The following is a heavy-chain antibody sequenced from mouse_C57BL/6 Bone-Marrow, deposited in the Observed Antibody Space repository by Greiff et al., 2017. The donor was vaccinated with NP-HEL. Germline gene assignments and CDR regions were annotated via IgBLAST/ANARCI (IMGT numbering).Heavy chain of an antibody. CDR1: GYTFTDYE. CDR2: IDPETGGT. V-gene: IGHV1-15*01. CDR3: TRRTTVAHYFDY. J-gene: IGHJ2*01. Sequence: VQLQQSGAELVRPGASVTLSCKASGYTFTDYEMHWVKQTPVHGLEWIGAIDPETGGTAYNQKFKGKAILTADKSSSTAYMELRSLTSEDSAVYYCTRRTTVAHYFDYWGKGTTLTVSS. D-gene: IGHD1-1*01.